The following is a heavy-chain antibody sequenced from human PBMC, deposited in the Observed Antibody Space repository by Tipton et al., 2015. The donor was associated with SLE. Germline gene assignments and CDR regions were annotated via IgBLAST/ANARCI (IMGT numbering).Heavy chain of an antibody. CDR1: GGSISGYY. J-gene: IGHJ4*02. V-gene: IGHV4-59*01. Sequence: TLSLTCTVSGGSISGYYWSWIRQPPGKELEWIGHFYGGGSGSTEYNPSLQSRVAILKDTSKNEFVLRLNSVTAADTAVYYCARQYDYWGQGTLVTVSS. CDR3: ARQYDY. CDR2: FYGGGSGST.